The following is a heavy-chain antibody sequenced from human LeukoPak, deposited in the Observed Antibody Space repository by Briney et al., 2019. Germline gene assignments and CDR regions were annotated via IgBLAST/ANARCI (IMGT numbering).Heavy chain of an antibody. V-gene: IGHV3-30-3*01. CDR3: ARDLRKVADYYFDY. CDR2: ISSDGRDK. J-gene: IGHJ4*02. Sequence: PGGSLRLSCAASGFTFSTYAMHWVRQAPGKGLEWVAVISSDGRDKHHADSVKGRFTISRDNSKNTLFLQMNSLRPEDTARYYCARDLRKVADYYFDYWGQGTLVTVSS. D-gene: IGHD6-19*01. CDR1: GFTFSTYA.